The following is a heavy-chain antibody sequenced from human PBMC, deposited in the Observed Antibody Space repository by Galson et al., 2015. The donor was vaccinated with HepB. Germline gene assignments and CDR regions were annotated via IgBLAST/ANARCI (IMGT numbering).Heavy chain of an antibody. Sequence: SLRLSCAASGVTVINNYMNWVRQAPGKGLELVSLIYSGGDKYYADSVTGRFTISRDSSRNTLYLQMNNLRVEDTAIYYCTRGPAAAALGNYGWGQGTLVTVSS. CDR1: GVTVINNY. J-gene: IGHJ4*02. CDR3: TRGPAAAALGNYG. V-gene: IGHV3-66*01. CDR2: IYSGGDK. D-gene: IGHD6-13*01.